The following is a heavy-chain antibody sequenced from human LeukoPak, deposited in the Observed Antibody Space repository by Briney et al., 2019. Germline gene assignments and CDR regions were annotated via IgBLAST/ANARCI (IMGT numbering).Heavy chain of an antibody. V-gene: IGHV3-21*01. CDR3: ARGRSIAVAGPLFDY. Sequence: GGSLRLSCAASGFTFSSYSVNWVRQTPGKGLEWVSSISSSSSYIYYADSVKGRFTISRDNAKNSLYLQMNSLRAEDTAVYYCARGRSIAVAGPLFDYWGQGTLVTVSS. D-gene: IGHD6-19*01. CDR1: GFTFSSYS. J-gene: IGHJ4*02. CDR2: ISSSSSYI.